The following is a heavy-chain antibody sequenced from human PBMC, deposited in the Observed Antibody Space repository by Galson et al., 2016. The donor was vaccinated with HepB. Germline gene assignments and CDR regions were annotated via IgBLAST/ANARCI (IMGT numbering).Heavy chain of an antibody. Sequence: QSGAEVKKPGESLKISCKGSGYTFTNYWIGWVRQMPGKGLAWMGIIYPGDSDTRYSPSFQGQVTMSADKSISTAYLQWSSLKASDTAMYYCARVADSTSAEPFDYWGQGTLVTVSP. V-gene: IGHV5-51*01. J-gene: IGHJ4*01. CDR3: ARVADSTSAEPFDY. D-gene: IGHD1-14*01. CDR2: IYPGDSDT. CDR1: GYTFTNYW.